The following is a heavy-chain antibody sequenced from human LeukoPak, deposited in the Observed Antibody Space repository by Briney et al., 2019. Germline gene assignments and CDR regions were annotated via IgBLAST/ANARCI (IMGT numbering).Heavy chain of an antibody. CDR1: GFTFSRYS. D-gene: IGHD4-17*01. CDR2: ITSGSYM. Sequence: PGGSLRLSCAASGFTFSRYSMNWVRQAPGRGLEWVSSITSGSYMYYADSLKGRFTISRDNAENSLYLQMISLRAEDTAVYYCAREDYGDKGALDIWGQGTMVTVSS. J-gene: IGHJ3*02. CDR3: AREDYGDKGALDI. V-gene: IGHV3-21*01.